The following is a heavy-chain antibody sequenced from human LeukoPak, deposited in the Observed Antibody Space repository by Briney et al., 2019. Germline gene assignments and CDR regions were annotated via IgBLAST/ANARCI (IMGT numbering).Heavy chain of an antibody. Sequence: PSETLSLTRAVYGGSFSGYYWSWIRQPPGKGLEWIGSIYYSGSTYYNPSLKSRVTISVDTSKNQFSLKLSSVTAADTAVYYCARSDSLAAAGRFDYWGQGTLVTVSS. J-gene: IGHJ4*02. CDR2: IYYSGST. D-gene: IGHD6-13*01. CDR3: ARSDSLAAAGRFDY. V-gene: IGHV4-34*01. CDR1: GGSFSGYY.